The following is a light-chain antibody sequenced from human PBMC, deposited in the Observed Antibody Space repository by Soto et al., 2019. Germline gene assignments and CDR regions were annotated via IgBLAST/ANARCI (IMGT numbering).Light chain of an antibody. Sequence: QSVVTQPPSVSGAPGQRVTISCTGSSSNIGAGYDVHWYQQLPGTAPKLLIYGNSNRPSGVPDRFSGSKSGTSASLAITGLQAEAEADYYCQSYDNSLSAHVVFGGGTKRTVL. V-gene: IGLV1-40*01. CDR2: GNS. J-gene: IGLJ2*01. CDR1: SSNIGAGYD. CDR3: QSYDNSLSAHVV.